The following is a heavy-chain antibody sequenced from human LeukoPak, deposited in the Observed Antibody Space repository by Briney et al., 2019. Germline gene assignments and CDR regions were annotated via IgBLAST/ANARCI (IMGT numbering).Heavy chain of an antibody. CDR1: GFSFSNYG. CDR2: IRFDGNNK. J-gene: IGHJ6*03. D-gene: IGHD2-21*02. V-gene: IGHV3-30*02. CDR3: AKTFCGGDCHSTHMDV. Sequence: GGSLRLSCVASGFSFSNYGIHWVRQAPGKGLEWVAFIRFDGNNKFYADSVKGRFTISRDNSKNTLYLQMNSLRDDDTAVYHCAKTFCGGDCHSTHMDVWGKGTTVTVSS.